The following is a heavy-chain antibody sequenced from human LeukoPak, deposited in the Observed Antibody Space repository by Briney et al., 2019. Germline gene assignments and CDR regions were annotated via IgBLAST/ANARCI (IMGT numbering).Heavy chain of an antibody. V-gene: IGHV1-69*04. J-gene: IGHJ3*02. CDR1: GGTFSSYA. Sequence: SVKVSCKASGGTFSSYAISWVRPAPGQGLEWVGRIIPIIGIANYAQKSQGRVTITTDKSTRTAYMELSSLRSETTAVYAGARDLLKQWRVHDAFDIWGQGTMVTVSS. D-gene: IGHD6-19*01. CDR3: ARDLLKQWRVHDAFDI. CDR2: IIPIIGIA.